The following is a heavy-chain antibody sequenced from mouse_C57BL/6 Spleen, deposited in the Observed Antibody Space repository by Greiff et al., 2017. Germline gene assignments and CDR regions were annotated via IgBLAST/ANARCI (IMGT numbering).Heavy chain of an antibody. V-gene: IGHV7-3*01. J-gene: IGHJ1*03. CDR3: ARSTLDGSSPWYFDV. Sequence: EVQGVESGGGLVQPGGSLSLSCAASGFTFTDYYMSWVRQPPGKALEWLGFIRNKANGYTTEYSASVKGRFTISRDNSQSILYLQMNALRAEDSATYYCARSTLDGSSPWYFDVWGTGTTVTVSS. CDR1: GFTFTDYY. D-gene: IGHD1-1*01. CDR2: IRNKANGYTT.